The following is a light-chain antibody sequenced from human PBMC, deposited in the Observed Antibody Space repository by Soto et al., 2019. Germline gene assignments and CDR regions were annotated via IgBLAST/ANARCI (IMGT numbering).Light chain of an antibody. V-gene: IGLV2-8*01. CDR1: SSDVGGYNY. CDR3: SSYADSTPVV. J-gene: IGLJ2*01. CDR2: EVS. Sequence: QSVLTQPPSASGSPGQSVTISCTGTSSDVGGYNYVSWYQQHPGKAPKLMIYEVSKRPSGVPDRFSGSKSGNTASLTVSGLQAEDEADYYCSSYADSTPVVFGGGTQLTVL.